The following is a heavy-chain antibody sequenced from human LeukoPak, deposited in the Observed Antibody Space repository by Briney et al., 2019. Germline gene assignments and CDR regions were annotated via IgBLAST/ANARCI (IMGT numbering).Heavy chain of an antibody. CDR2: ISSSSSTI. CDR1: GFTLSSYR. Sequence: GGSLRLSCAASGFTLSSYRMNWVRQAPGKGLEWVSYISSSSSTIFYEDSVKGRFTISRDNAKNSLYLQVNSLSGEDTAFYYCARGLTTVTRSPFDCWGQGTLVTVPS. J-gene: IGHJ4*02. D-gene: IGHD4-17*01. CDR3: ARGLTTVTRSPFDC. V-gene: IGHV3-48*01.